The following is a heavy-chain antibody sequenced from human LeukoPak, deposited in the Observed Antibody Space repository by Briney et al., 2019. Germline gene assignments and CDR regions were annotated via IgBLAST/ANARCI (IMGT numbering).Heavy chain of an antibody. V-gene: IGHV5-51*01. CDR2: VFPGDSKT. CDR1: GYHFTTYW. J-gene: IGHJ4*02. CDR3: ARLDTKNYQF. D-gene: IGHD1-7*01. Sequence: GDSLKISLKGSGYHFTTYWIAWVRQRPGKGLEGMGMVFPGDSKTNYSPAFLGQVTMSVDKSIRAAYLQWRSVKASDTAMYYCARLDTKNYQFWGQGTLVSVYS.